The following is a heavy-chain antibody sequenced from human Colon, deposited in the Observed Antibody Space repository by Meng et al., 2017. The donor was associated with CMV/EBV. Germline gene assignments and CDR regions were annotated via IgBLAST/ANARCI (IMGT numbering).Heavy chain of an antibody. D-gene: IGHD3-3*02. CDR1: GFTFSSYA. V-gene: IGHV3-23*01. CDR2: ISGSGGNT. J-gene: IGHJ3*02. Sequence: GESLKISCAASGFTFSSYAMSLVRQAPGKGLEWVSAISGSGGNTYYADSVKGRFTISRDNSKNTLYLQMNSLRAEDTAVYYCARCTSSIDAFDIWGQGTMVTVSS. CDR3: ARCTSSIDAFDI.